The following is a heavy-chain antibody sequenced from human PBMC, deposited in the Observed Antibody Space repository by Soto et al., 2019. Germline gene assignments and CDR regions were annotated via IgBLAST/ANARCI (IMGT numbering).Heavy chain of an antibody. J-gene: IGHJ4*02. Sequence: EVQLVESGGGLVQPGGSLRLSCAASGFTFSEYYMDWVRQAPGKGLEWVGRSKNKVSGYATEYAASVKGRFTISRDDSKNSLYLQMNSLKSEDTAVYYCASAIIFGGVMDCWGQGTLVTVSS. CDR2: SKNKVSGYAT. V-gene: IGHV3-72*01. CDR3: ASAIIFGGVMDC. D-gene: IGHD3-16*01. CDR1: GFTFSEYY.